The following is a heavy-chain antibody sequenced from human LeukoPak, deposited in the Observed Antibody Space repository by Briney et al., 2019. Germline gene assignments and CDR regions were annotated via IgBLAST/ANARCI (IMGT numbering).Heavy chain of an antibody. CDR3: ARGRGGYSSGWYANWFDP. CDR2: INHSGST. J-gene: IGHJ5*02. Sequence: PSETLSLTCAVYGGSFGGYYWSWIRQPPGKGLEWIGEINHSGSTNYNPSLKSRVTISVDTSKNQFSLKLSSVTAADTAVYYCARGRGGYSSGWYANWFDPWGQGTLVTVSS. D-gene: IGHD6-19*01. V-gene: IGHV4-34*01. CDR1: GGSFGGYY.